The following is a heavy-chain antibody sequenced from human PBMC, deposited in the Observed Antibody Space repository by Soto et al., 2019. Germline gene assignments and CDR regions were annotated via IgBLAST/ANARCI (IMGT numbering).Heavy chain of an antibody. CDR1: GYTFTGYY. V-gene: IGHV1-2*04. CDR2: INPNSGGT. J-gene: IGHJ6*03. CDR3: ARGGVVTDYRYYYYMDV. Sequence: GASVKVSCKASGYTFTGYYMHWVRQALGQGLEWIGWINPNSGGTNYAQKFQGWVTMTRDTSISTAYMELSRLRSDDTAVYYCARGGVVTDYRYYYYMDVWGKGTTVTVSS. D-gene: IGHD3-3*01.